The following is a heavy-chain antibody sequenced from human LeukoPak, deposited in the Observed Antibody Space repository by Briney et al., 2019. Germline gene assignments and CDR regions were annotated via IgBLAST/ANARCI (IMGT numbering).Heavy chain of an antibody. CDR2: ISGSGGST. V-gene: IGHV3-23*01. D-gene: IGHD1-26*01. CDR3: ARDWGGSYLLSWFDP. Sequence: QPGGTLRLSCAASGFTFSSYGMSWVRQAPGKGLEWVSAISGSGGSTYYADSVKGRFTISRDNSKNTLYLQMNSLRAEDTAVYYCARDWGGSYLLSWFDPWGQGTLVTVSS. CDR1: GFTFSSYG. J-gene: IGHJ5*02.